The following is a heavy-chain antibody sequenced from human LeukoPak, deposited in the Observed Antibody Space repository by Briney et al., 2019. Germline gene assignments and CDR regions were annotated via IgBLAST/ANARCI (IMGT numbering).Heavy chain of an antibody. V-gene: IGHV3-30-3*01. D-gene: IGHD5-24*01. Sequence: GRSLRLSCAASGFTFSSYAMHWVRQAPGKGLEWVAVISYDGSNKYYADSVKGRFIISRDNSKNTLYLQMNSLRAEDTAVYYCARDIDGLNWFDPWGQGTLVTVSS. CDR3: ARDIDGLNWFDP. CDR2: ISYDGSNK. CDR1: GFTFSSYA. J-gene: IGHJ5*02.